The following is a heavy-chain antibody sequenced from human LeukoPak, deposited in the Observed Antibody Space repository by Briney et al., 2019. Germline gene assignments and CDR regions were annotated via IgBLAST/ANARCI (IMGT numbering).Heavy chain of an antibody. J-gene: IGHJ3*02. CDR3: ASPSSGQSFDI. V-gene: IGHV3-53*01. CDR2: IYSGGKT. Sequence: PGGSLRLSCAASGFTLNNNYISWVRQAPGKGLEWVSVIYSGGKTFYADSVKGRFTISGDKSKNTLYLQMNSLRAEDTAVYYCASPSSGQSFDIWGQGTMVTVSS. D-gene: IGHD3-22*01. CDR1: GFTLNNNY.